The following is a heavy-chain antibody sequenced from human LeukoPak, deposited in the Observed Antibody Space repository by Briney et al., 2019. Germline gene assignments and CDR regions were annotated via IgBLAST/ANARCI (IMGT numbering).Heavy chain of an antibody. V-gene: IGHV1-18*01. CDR3: ARDQGLLWFGELLFPYYYYGMDV. Sequence: GASVKVSCKASGYTFTSYGISWVRQAPGQGLEWMGWISAYNGNTNYAQKLQGRVTMTTDTSTSTAYMELRSLRSDDTAAYYCARDQGLLWFGELLFPYYYYGMDVWGQGTTVTVSS. J-gene: IGHJ6*02. CDR1: GYTFTSYG. D-gene: IGHD3-10*01. CDR2: ISAYNGNT.